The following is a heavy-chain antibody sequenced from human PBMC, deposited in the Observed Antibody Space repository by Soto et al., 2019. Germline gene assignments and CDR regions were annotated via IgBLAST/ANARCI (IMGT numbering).Heavy chain of an antibody. CDR3: ARYYFDSSGYSNWYDP. CDR1: GGSLTSGSYY. V-gene: IGHV4-31*11. CDR2: IHYSGRT. D-gene: IGHD3-22*01. J-gene: IGHJ5*02. Sequence: SETLSLTCAVSGGSLTSGSYYWTWIRQHAGKGLEWIAYIHYSGRTYYNPSLKSRVTISVHTSNNQFSLKLSSVTAADTAVYYCARYYFDSSGYSNWYDPWGQGTLVTVSS.